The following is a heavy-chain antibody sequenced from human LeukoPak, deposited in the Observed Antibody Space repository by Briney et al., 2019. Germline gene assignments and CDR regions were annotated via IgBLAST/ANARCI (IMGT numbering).Heavy chain of an antibody. CDR2: INPNSGGT. D-gene: IGHD7-27*01. CDR3: AREQTNWVLYYYYMDV. CDR1: GYTFTGYY. J-gene: IGHJ6*03. V-gene: IGHV1-2*02. Sequence: ASVKVSCKASGYTFTGYYMHWVRQAPGQGLEWMGWINPNSGGTNYAQKFQGRVTMTRDTSISTAYMELSRLRSDDTAVYYCAREQTNWVLYYYYMDVWGKGTTVTVSS.